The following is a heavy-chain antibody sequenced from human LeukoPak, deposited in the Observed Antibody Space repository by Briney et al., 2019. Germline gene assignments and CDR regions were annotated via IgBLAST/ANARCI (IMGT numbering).Heavy chain of an antibody. Sequence: PSETLSLTCSPSGGSISSFYLSWIRQPPGKGLEWIGYSSYTADSNYNPSHKSRVTISIDTSKNQFSLRLTSVTAADTAVYYCAASSHSGSYRAHWGQGTLVTVSS. J-gene: IGHJ4*02. CDR1: GGSISSFY. V-gene: IGHV4-59*12. CDR2: SSYTADS. D-gene: IGHD3-10*01. CDR3: AASSHSGSYRAH.